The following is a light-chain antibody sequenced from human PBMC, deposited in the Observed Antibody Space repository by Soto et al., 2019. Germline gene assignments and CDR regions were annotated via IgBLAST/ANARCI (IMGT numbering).Light chain of an antibody. CDR3: SSYTASTTLV. Sequence: QSALTQPASVSGSPGQSIAISCTGTTSDVGTYNYVSWYQHYPGKAPTLIIYEVSNRPSGVSDRFSGSKSGNTASLTISGLRAEDEADYYCSSYTASTTLVFGRGTKLTVL. V-gene: IGLV2-14*01. CDR2: EVS. J-gene: IGLJ2*01. CDR1: TSDVGTYNY.